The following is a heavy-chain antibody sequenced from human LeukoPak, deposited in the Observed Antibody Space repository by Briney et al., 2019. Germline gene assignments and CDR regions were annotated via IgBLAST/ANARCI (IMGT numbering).Heavy chain of an antibody. CDR2: INPNSGGT. D-gene: IGHD1-26*01. Sequence: ASVKVSCKASGYTFTGYYMHWVRQAPGQGLEWMGWINPNSGGTNYAQKFQGRVTMTRDTSISTAYMELSRLRSDDTAVYYCARDVGRWELHTNDYWGQGTLVTVSS. CDR1: GYTFTGYY. V-gene: IGHV1-2*02. CDR3: ARDVGRWELHTNDY. J-gene: IGHJ4*02.